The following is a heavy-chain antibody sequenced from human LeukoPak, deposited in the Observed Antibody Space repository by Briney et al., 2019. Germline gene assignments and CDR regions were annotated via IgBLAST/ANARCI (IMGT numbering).Heavy chain of an antibody. D-gene: IGHD3-22*01. J-gene: IGHJ2*01. V-gene: IGHV3-53*01. Sequence: GGSLRLSCAASGFTFSTFAMIWVRQPPGEGLEWVSLIYSDGSTFYADSVKGRFTISRDNSKNTLYLQMDSLRVEDTAMYFCTREKSVVVPSSYYYFDVWGRGTLVTVAS. CDR3: TREKSVVVPSSYYYFDV. CDR2: IYSDGST. CDR1: GFTFSTFA.